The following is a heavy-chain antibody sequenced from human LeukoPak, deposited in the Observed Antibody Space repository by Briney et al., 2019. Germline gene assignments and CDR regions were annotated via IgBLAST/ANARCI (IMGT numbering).Heavy chain of an antibody. J-gene: IGHJ4*02. CDR1: GFTFSSYA. D-gene: IGHD3-22*01. CDR3: ARGYDSSGDLFDY. V-gene: IGHV3-7*04. Sequence: GGSLRLSCAASGFTFSSYAMSWVRQAPGKGLEWVANIKQDGSEKYYVDSVKGRFSISRDNAKNSLYLQMNSLRAEDTAVYYCARGYDSSGDLFDYWGQGTLVTVSS. CDR2: IKQDGSEK.